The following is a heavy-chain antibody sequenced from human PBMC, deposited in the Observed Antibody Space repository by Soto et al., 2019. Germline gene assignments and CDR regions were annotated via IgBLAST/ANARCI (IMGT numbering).Heavy chain of an antibody. Sequence: GGSLRLSCAASGFSFSIYWMSWVRQSSGRGLGWVANINRDATRHSYVDSVEGRFSISRDNAKNSVYLQMNNLRVDDTAVFYCASVGLFDCHMPITLDFWAQGTLVPLSS. D-gene: IGHD3-16*01. CDR2: INRDATRH. CDR3: ASVGLFDCHMPITLDF. V-gene: IGHV3-7*03. CDR1: GFSFSIYW. J-gene: IGHJ4*02.